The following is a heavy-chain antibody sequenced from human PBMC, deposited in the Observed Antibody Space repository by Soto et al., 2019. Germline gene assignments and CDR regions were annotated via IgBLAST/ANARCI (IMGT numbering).Heavy chain of an antibody. CDR2: ISYDGSNK. CDR3: ARGVDSHTWSLY. CDR1: GFTFSSYA. D-gene: IGHD5-12*01. V-gene: IGHV3-30-3*01. Sequence: WGSLRLSCAASGFTFSSYAMHWVRQAPGKGLEWVAVISYDGSNKYYADSVKGRFTISRDNSKNTLYLQMNSLRAEDTAIYYCARGVDSHTWSLYWGQGTLVTVSS. J-gene: IGHJ4*02.